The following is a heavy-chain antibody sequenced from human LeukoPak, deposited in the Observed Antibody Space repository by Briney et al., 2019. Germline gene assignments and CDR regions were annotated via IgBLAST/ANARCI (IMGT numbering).Heavy chain of an antibody. J-gene: IGHJ4*02. Sequence: PGGSLRLSCAASGFTFSNYWMTWVRQAPGKGLEWVSVIYSGGSTYYADSVKGRFTISRHNSKNTLYLQMNSLRAEDTAVYYCARGGQQLAHFDYWGQGTLVTVSS. CDR3: ARGGQQLAHFDY. V-gene: IGHV3-53*04. D-gene: IGHD6-13*01. CDR2: IYSGGST. CDR1: GFTFSNYW.